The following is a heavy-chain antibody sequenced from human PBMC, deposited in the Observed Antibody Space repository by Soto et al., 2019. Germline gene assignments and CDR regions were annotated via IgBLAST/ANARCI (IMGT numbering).Heavy chain of an antibody. J-gene: IGHJ4*02. D-gene: IGHD1-26*01. CDR3: AQSDKYIVGATTLAY. Sequence: EVQLLESGGGLVQPGGSLRLSCAASGFTFSSYAMSWVRQAPGKGLEWVSAISGSGGSTYYADSVKGRFTISRDNSKNTLYLQMNSLRAEDTAVYYGAQSDKYIVGATTLAYWGQGTLVTVSS. V-gene: IGHV3-23*01. CDR1: GFTFSSYA. CDR2: ISGSGGST.